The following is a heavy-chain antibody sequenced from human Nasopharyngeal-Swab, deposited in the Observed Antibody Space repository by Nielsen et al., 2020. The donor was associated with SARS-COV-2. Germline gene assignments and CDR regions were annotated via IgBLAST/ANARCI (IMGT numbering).Heavy chain of an antibody. D-gene: IGHD5-12*01. CDR3: ARDFRGYSGYDPRLNWFDP. CDR2: IKRDGSEK. J-gene: IGHJ5*02. V-gene: IGHV3-7*01. Sequence: WIRQPPGRGLEWVANIKRDGSEKYYVDSVKGRFTISRDNAKNSLYLQMNSLRAEDTAVYYCARDFRGYSGYDPRLNWFDPWGQGTLVTVSS.